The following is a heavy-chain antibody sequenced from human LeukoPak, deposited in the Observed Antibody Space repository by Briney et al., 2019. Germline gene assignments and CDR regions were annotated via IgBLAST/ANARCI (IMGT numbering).Heavy chain of an antibody. CDR2: ISGSGSGT. D-gene: IGHD1-7*01. J-gene: IGHJ4*02. CDR3: AKGGWVMTGTTTLFDY. V-gene: IGHV3-23*01. CDR1: GFPFSSYA. Sequence: PGGSLRLSCAASGFPFSSYAMTWVRQAPGKGLEWVSTISGSGSGTYYADSVKGRFTISRDNSKNTLYLQMNSLRAEDTAVYYCAKGGWVMTGTTTLFDYWGQGTLVTVSS.